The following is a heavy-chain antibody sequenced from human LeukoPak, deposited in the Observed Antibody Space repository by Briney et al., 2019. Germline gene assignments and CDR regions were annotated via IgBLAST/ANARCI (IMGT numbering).Heavy chain of an antibody. CDR2: ISYDGSNK. CDR1: GFTFSSYA. CDR3: AKVDWYLDL. V-gene: IGHV3-30-3*01. J-gene: IGHJ2*01. Sequence: PGGSLRLSCAASGFTFSSYAMHWVRQAPGKGLEWVAVISYDGSNKYYADSVKGRFTISRDNSKNTLYLQMNSLRPEDTAVYYCAKVDWYLDLWGHGTLITVSS.